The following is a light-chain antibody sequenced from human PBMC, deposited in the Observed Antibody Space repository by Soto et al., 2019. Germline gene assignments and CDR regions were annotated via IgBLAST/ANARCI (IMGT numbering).Light chain of an antibody. CDR2: LNPDGTH. CDR1: TRHRSYA. V-gene: IGLV4-69*01. J-gene: IGLJ2*01. Sequence: QPVLTQSPSASASLGASVKLTCTLSTRHRSYAIAWHQHQPEKGPRFLMTLNPDGTHRKGDGIPDRFSGSSSGAERYLTISSLQSEDEADYYCQTWGTAMVVFGGGTTLTVL. CDR3: QTWGTAMVV.